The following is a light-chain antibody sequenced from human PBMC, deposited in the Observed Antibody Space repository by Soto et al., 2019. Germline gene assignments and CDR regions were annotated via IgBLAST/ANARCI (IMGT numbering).Light chain of an antibody. CDR2: EVS. CDR1: SSDIGSYNR. Sequence: QSVLTQPPSVSGSPGQSVTISCTGTSSDIGSYNRVSWYQKPPGTAPKLMIYEVSNRPSGVPDRFSGSKSGNTASLTISGLQAEDEADYYCSSRTSSSTLVFGGGNKLTVL. CDR3: SSRTSSSTLV. V-gene: IGLV2-18*02. J-gene: IGLJ2*01.